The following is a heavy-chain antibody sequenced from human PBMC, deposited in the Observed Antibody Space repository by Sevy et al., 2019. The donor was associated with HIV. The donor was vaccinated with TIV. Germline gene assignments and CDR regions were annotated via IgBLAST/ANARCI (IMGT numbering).Heavy chain of an antibody. Sequence: GGSLRLSCAASGFTFSSYSMNWVRQAPGKGLEWVSSISSSSSYLYYADSVKGRFTISRDNAKNSLYLQMNSLRAEDTAAYYCAREKVVPAAISPPLGRYYYYGIDVWGQGTTVTVSS. J-gene: IGHJ6*02. CDR3: AREKVVPAAISPPLGRYYYYGIDV. V-gene: IGHV3-21*01. CDR2: ISSSSSYL. D-gene: IGHD2-2*02. CDR1: GFTFSSYS.